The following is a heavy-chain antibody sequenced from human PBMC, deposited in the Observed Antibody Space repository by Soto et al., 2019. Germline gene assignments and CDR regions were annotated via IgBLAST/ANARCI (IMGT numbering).Heavy chain of an antibody. CDR2: IYPGDSDT. CDR1: GYSFTSYW. D-gene: IGHD3-10*01. V-gene: IGHV5-51*01. Sequence: GESLKISCKASGYSFTSYWIGWVRQMPGKGLEWMGIIYPGDSDTRYSPSFQGQVTISADKSISTAYLQWSSLKASDTAMYYCASRIYGSGSYSKDYYYGMDVWGQGTTVTVSS. CDR3: ASRIYGSGSYSKDYYYGMDV. J-gene: IGHJ6*02.